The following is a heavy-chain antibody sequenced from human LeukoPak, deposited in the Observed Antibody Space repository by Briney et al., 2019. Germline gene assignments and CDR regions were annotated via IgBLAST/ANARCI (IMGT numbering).Heavy chain of an antibody. CDR2: MYAGGGT. CDR3: ARSLYDSGSPKNYFDY. CDR1: GFTVSSNY. D-gene: IGHD3-22*01. Sequence: GGSVRLSCAASGFTVSSNYMSWVRQAPGTGLAWVSIMYAGGGTNYADSVKGRFTISRDNSKNTLYLQMNSLTAEDTAVSYCARSLYDSGSPKNYFDYWGQGTLVTVSS. J-gene: IGHJ4*02. V-gene: IGHV3-53*01.